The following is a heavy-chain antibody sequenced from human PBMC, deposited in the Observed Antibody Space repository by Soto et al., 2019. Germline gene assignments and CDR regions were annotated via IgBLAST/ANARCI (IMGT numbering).Heavy chain of an antibody. Sequence: QPGGSLRLSCAASGFTFSSYGMHWVRQAPGKGLEWVAVISYDGSNKYYADSVKGRFTISRDNSKNTLYLQMNSLRAEDTAVYYCAKGRMQLWFGGMDVWGQGTTVTVSS. CDR2: ISYDGSNK. D-gene: IGHD5-18*01. CDR1: GFTFSSYG. V-gene: IGHV3-30*18. CDR3: AKGRMQLWFGGMDV. J-gene: IGHJ6*02.